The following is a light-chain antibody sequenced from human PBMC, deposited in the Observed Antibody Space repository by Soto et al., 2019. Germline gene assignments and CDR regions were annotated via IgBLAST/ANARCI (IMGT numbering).Light chain of an antibody. Sequence: DIQMTQSPSSLSASVGDTVTVTCRASQSVVTYLNWYQQKPGKAPELLIYGASSLQSGVPSRFSGSGSRSDFTLTIKGLQPEDFATYYCKQSYRSPYTFGQGTKVDIK. CDR2: GAS. CDR1: QSVVTY. CDR3: KQSYRSPYT. J-gene: IGKJ2*01. V-gene: IGKV1-39*01.